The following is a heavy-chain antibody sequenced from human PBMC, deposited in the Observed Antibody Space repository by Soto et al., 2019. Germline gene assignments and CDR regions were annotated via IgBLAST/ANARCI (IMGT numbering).Heavy chain of an antibody. J-gene: IGHJ5*02. V-gene: IGHV4-31*03. CDR3: ARVSATGTRWIAP. CDR2: ISYTGRT. D-gene: IGHD6-13*01. CDR1: GGSVNSGAYY. Sequence: QVQLQESGPGLVKPSQTLSLTCSVSGGSVNSGAYYLGWIRQHPGKGLEWIGYISYTGRTYSNPSLQSRFTIALDMSESQFSLKLTSVTAADTAVYFCARVSATGTRWIAPWGQGTLVTVSP.